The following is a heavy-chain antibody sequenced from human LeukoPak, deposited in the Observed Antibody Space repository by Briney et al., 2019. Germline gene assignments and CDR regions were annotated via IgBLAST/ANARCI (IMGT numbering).Heavy chain of an antibody. Sequence: PSETLSLTCTVSGGSISSYYWSWIRQPPGKGLEWIGYIYYSGSTNYNPSLKSRVTISVDTSKNQFSLKLSSVTAADTAVYYCARDLPFWYFDLWGRGTLVTVSS. CDR1: GGSISSYY. V-gene: IGHV4-59*01. CDR3: ARDLPFWYFDL. J-gene: IGHJ2*01. CDR2: IYYSGST.